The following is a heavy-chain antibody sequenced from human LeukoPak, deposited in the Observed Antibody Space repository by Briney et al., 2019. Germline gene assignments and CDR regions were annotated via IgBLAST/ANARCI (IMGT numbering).Heavy chain of an antibody. CDR2: IYSSGST. D-gene: IGHD3-10*01. CDR1: GGSISSYY. J-gene: IGHJ4*02. CDR3: ARQSPSYPYYFDN. Sequence: PSETLSLTCTVSGGSISSYYWRWLRQRPGKGLEWVGYIYSSGSTNYNPSLKSRVTISGDTSKNQFSLKLSSVTAADTAVYYCARQSPSYPYYFDNWGQGTLVTVSS. V-gene: IGHV4-4*09.